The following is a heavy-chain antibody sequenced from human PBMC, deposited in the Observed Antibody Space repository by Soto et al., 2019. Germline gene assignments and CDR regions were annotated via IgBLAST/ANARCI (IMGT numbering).Heavy chain of an antibody. CDR2: IIPVFGTP. CDR1: GGSLSNFG. CDR3: ARGDATKIVVTTYYAMDV. J-gene: IGHJ6*02. Sequence: QVQLVQSGAEVKKPGSSVKVSCTASGGSLSNFGISWVRQAPGQGLEWMGAIIPVFGTPNYAQKFQDRVTFNADESTTTVYMVVRSLTSEDTAVYYCARGDATKIVVTTYYAMDVWGQGTTVTVSS. D-gene: IGHD3-22*01. V-gene: IGHV1-69*12.